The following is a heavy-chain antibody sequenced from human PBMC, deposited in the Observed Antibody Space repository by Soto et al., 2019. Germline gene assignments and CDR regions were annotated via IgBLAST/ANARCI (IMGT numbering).Heavy chain of an antibody. J-gene: IGHJ5*02. V-gene: IGHV3-23*01. CDR2: ISGSGGRT. Sequence: EVQLLESGGGLVQPGGSLRLSCAASGFIFSSYAMSWVRQAPGKGLEWVSVISGSGGRTDYADSVKGRLTISRDNSKNTLYLQMNSLRAEDTAVYYCATGLFGGNFRWFDPWGQGTLVTVSS. CDR3: ATGLFGGNFRWFDP. D-gene: IGHD2-21*02. CDR1: GFIFSSYA.